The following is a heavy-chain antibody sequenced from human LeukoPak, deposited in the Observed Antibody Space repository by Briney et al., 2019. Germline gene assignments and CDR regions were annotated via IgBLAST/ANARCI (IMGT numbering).Heavy chain of an antibody. Sequence: SQTLSLTCNVSGGSISSGDKDWSWLRQPPGKGLEWIGYIYYSGSTYYNPSLKSRLTISVDTSENQFSLHLTSVTAADTAVYFCARVTRWAGLDFWGQGTLVTVSS. V-gene: IGHV4-30-4*01. CDR3: ARVTRWAGLDF. CDR1: GGSISSGDKD. J-gene: IGHJ4*02. CDR2: IYYSGST. D-gene: IGHD2-21*02.